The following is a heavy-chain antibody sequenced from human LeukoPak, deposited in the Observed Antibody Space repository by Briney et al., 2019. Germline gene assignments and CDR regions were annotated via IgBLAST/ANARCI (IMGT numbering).Heavy chain of an antibody. CDR3: AKVAGVVPDAFDI. J-gene: IGHJ3*02. CDR2: ISGSGGSR. V-gene: IGHV3-23*01. Sequence: GGSLRLSCALSGFTFSSYAMSWVRQAPGKGLEWVPAISGSGGSRYYADSVKGRFTISRDNSKNTLYLQMNSLRAEDTAVYYCAKVAGVVPDAFDIWGQGTMVTVSA. CDR1: GFTFSSYA. D-gene: IGHD6-19*01.